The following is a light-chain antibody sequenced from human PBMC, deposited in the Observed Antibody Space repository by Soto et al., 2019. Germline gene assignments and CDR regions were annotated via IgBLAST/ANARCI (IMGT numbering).Light chain of an antibody. CDR2: DAS. Sequence: DIRMTQSPSSLSASVGDRVTIACQANQDIGNYLNWYQQKPGKAPRLLIYDASNLEIGVPSRFSGSGSGTDFTFTISNLQPEDIATYYCQQYDTLPPYTFGQGTKVDIK. J-gene: IGKJ2*01. CDR3: QQYDTLPPYT. V-gene: IGKV1-33*01. CDR1: QDIGNY.